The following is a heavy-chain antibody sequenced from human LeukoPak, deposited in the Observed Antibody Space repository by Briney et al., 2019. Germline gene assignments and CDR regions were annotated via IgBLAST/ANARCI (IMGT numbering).Heavy chain of an antibody. J-gene: IGHJ6*03. D-gene: IGHD3-16*02. CDR3: ARDYDYVWGSYRLLPYYYYYMDV. Sequence: GGSLRLSCAASGFTFSSYSMNWVRQAPGKGLEWVSSISSSSYIYYADSVKGRFTISRDNAKNSLYLQMNSLRAEDTAVYYCARDYDYVWGSYRLLPYYYYYMDVWGKGTTVTISS. CDR2: ISSSSYI. V-gene: IGHV3-21*01. CDR1: GFTFSSYS.